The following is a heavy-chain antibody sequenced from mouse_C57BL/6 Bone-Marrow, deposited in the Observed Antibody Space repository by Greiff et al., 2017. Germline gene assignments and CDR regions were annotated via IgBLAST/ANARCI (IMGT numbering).Heavy chain of an antibody. V-gene: IGHV1-82*01. CDR2: IYPGDGDT. CDR3: ARAYGSRYEY. D-gene: IGHD1-1*01. CDR1: GYAFSSSW. J-gene: IGHJ2*01. Sequence: LVESGPELVKPGASVKISCKASGYAFSSSWMNWVKQRPGKGLEWIGRIYPGDGDTNYNGKLKGKATLTADKSTSPAYMQLSRLTSEDSAVYFCARAYGSRYEYWGQGTTLTVSS.